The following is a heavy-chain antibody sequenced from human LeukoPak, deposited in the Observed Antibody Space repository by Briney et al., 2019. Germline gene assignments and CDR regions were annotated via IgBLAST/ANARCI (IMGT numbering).Heavy chain of an antibody. Sequence: GGSLRLSCAASGFPFSSYAMNWVRQVPGKGLEWVSSISGSGGSTDYADSVKGRFTISRDNSKNTLYLQMNSLRAEDTAVYYCAKGGRAAAGNPFDYWGQGTLVTVSS. CDR1: GFPFSSYA. V-gene: IGHV3-23*01. J-gene: IGHJ4*02. D-gene: IGHD6-13*01. CDR2: ISGSGGST. CDR3: AKGGRAAAGNPFDY.